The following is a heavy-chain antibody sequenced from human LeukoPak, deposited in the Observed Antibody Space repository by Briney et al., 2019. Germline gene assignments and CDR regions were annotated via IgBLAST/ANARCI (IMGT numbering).Heavy chain of an antibody. CDR1: GWSLSGYY. Sequence: PSETLSLTCAVYGWSLSGYYWSWIRQPPGKGLEWIGETHYSGATNYGPSLKSRATISADMSNNRLSLRLTSVTAADTAVFYCARGNLDGYYFDYWGQGTQVTVSS. CDR2: THYSGAT. D-gene: IGHD3/OR15-3a*01. J-gene: IGHJ4*02. V-gene: IGHV4-34*01. CDR3: ARGNLDGYYFDY.